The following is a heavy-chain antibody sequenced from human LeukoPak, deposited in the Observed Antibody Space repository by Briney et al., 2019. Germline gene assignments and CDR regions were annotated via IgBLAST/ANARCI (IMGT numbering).Heavy chain of an antibody. CDR1: GFTFSSYW. CDR3: ARGGPIAAAVHYYYYYMDV. Sequence: GGSLRLSCAASGFTFSSYWMHWVRQAPGKGLEWVSSISSSSSYIYYADSVKGRFTISRDNAKNSLYLQMNSLRAEDTAVYYCARGGPIAAAVHYYYYYMDVWGKGTTVTVSS. D-gene: IGHD6-13*01. J-gene: IGHJ6*03. CDR2: ISSSSSYI. V-gene: IGHV3-21*01.